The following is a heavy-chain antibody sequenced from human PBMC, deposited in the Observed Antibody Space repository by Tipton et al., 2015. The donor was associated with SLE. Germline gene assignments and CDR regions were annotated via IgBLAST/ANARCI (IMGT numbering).Heavy chain of an antibody. D-gene: IGHD3-3*01. V-gene: IGHV4-39*07. CDR1: GGSISSSSYY. CDR2: IYYSGST. Sequence: LRLSCTVSGGSISSSSYYWGWIRQPPGKGLEWIGSIYYSGSTYYNPSLKSRVTISVDTSKNQFSLKLSSVTAADTAVYYCARVGPPGVDWFDPWGQGTLVTVSS. J-gene: IGHJ5*02. CDR3: ARVGPPGVDWFDP.